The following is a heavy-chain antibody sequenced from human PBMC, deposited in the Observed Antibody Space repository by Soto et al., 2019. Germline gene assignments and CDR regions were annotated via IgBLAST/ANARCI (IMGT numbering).Heavy chain of an antibody. CDR1: GFTFRTYW. Sequence: EVQLVGSGGGLVQPGGSLRLSCVASGFTFRTYWMTWVRQAPGKGLEWVANIKQDGREKYYVDSVRGRFAISRDNGKDSLYLQRISLRVEDTCVSYCERDGLYCAYATCRGDAYDVSDQGTMVNVSS. CDR2: IKQDGREK. CDR3: ERDGLYCAYATCRGDAYDV. V-gene: IGHV3-7*04. D-gene: IGHD2-21*01. J-gene: IGHJ3*01.